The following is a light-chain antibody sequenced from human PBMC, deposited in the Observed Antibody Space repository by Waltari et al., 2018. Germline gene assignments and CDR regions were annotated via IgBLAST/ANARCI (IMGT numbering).Light chain of an antibody. J-gene: IGLJ1*01. V-gene: IGLV2-14*01. CDR1: NLAIDGSNY. CDR3: TSYSASATPYV. Sequence: QSVLTQPASVSGSPGQSITISCSGTNLAIDGSNYVSWYQRHPGMAPKLLIYDVRFRPSGVSSRFSASKSGTTASLTISGLQPDDEAEYFCTSYSASATPYVFGTGTKVTV. CDR2: DVR.